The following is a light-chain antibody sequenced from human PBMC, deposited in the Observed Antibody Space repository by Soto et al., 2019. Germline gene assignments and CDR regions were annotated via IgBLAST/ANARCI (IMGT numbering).Light chain of an antibody. CDR2: SNT. CDR1: SSNIGSHT. CDR3: AAWDDSLNGVV. J-gene: IGLJ2*01. V-gene: IGLV1-44*01. Sequence: QSVLTQPPSASGTPGKTIAISCSGGSSNIGSHTVNWDQQLPGTAPRLLIYSNTQRPSGVPDRFSASKSGTSASLAISGLQSEYEGDYYFAAWDDSLNGVVFGGGTQLTVL.